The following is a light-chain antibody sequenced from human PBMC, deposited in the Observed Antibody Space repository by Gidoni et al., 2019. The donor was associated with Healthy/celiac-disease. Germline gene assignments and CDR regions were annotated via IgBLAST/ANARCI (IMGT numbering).Light chain of an antibody. CDR1: QSVSSN. Sequence: VMPQSPATLSVSPGERPTLSCRASQSVSSNLAWYQQNPGQAPMLLIYGASTRATGIPARFSGSGSGTEFTLTISSLQSEDFAVYYWQQYNNWPLTFXGXTKVEIK. CDR3: QQYNNWPLT. V-gene: IGKV3-15*01. CDR2: GAS. J-gene: IGKJ4*01.